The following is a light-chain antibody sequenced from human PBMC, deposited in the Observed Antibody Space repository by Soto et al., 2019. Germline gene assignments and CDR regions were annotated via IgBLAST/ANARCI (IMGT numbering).Light chain of an antibody. CDR1: SGHSNYA. V-gene: IGLV4-69*01. CDR2: LFSDGTH. Sequence: QLVLTQPPSASASLGASVKLTCSLSSGHSNYAIAWHQQQPEKGPRYLMKLFSDGTHNKADGIPDRFSGSSSGTERYLTISSLQSEDEADYYCQTWGAGIVVFGGGTKLTVL. J-gene: IGLJ2*01. CDR3: QTWGAGIVV.